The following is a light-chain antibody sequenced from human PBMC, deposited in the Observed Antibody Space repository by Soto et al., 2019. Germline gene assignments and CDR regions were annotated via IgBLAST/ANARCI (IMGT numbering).Light chain of an antibody. CDR3: MQAIHWPWT. CDR1: RSLVHTNGNTY. Sequence: DVVMTQSPLSLPVIFGQPASISCRSSRSLVHTNGNTYLNWFQQRPGQSPRRLIYKVSNRDSGVPDRFSGSVSGTDFTLKISRVEADDVVVYFCMQAIHWPWTFGQGTKVDVK. CDR2: KVS. V-gene: IGKV2-30*02. J-gene: IGKJ1*01.